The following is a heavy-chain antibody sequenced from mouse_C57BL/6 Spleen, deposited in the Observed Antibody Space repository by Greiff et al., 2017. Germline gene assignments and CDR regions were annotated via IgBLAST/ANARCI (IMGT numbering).Heavy chain of an antibody. CDR2: INPRDGGT. Sequence: QVQLQQSGTELVKPGASVKLSCKASGYTFTSYWMHWVKQRPGQGLEWIGNINPRDGGTNYNEKFKSKATLTVDKSSSTAYMQLSSLTSEDSAVYYCARTGTGYCSSYVWYFDVWGTGTTVTVAS. V-gene: IGHV1-53*01. CDR3: ARTGTGYCSSYVWYFDV. J-gene: IGHJ1*03. D-gene: IGHD1-1*01. CDR1: GYTFTSYW.